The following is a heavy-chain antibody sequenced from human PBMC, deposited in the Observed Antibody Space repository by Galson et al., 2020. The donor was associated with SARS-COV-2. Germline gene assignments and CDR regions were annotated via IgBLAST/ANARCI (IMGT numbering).Heavy chain of an antibody. Sequence: SETLSLTCTVSGGSISSYYWSWFRQPPGKGLEWIGYIYYSGNTNYNPSLKSRVTISVDTSKNQFSLELNSVTPADTAVYYCARAPVGRNWFDPWGQGTLFTVSS. V-gene: IGHV4-59*13. D-gene: IGHD1-26*01. J-gene: IGHJ5*02. CDR3: ARAPVGRNWFDP. CDR1: GGSISSYY. CDR2: IYYSGNT.